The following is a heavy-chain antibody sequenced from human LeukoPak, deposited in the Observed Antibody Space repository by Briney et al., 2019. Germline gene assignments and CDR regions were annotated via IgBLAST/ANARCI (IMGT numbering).Heavy chain of an antibody. Sequence: AAVKVSCKASGYTFSGYYVHWLGQAPGQGLDGMGWMNPIRGNTDYAQKFQGRVTITRNPSISTAYIELNILISEDPALYYCARGRRGYSYGYWGQGTLVPVSS. J-gene: IGHJ4*02. CDR1: GYTFSGYY. D-gene: IGHD5-18*01. CDR2: MNPIRGNT. CDR3: ARGRRGYSYGY. V-gene: IGHV1-8*03.